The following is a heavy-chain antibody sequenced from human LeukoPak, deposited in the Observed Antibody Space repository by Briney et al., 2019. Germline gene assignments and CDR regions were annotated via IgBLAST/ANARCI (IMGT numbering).Heavy chain of an antibody. CDR3: VRDSTAMAHFDY. CDR2: INPKSGGT. J-gene: IGHJ4*02. V-gene: IGHV1-2*02. CDR1: GYIFTGYY. D-gene: IGHD5-18*01. Sequence: ASVKVSCKASGYIFTGYYMHWVRQAPGQGLEWMGWINPKSGGTNYAQKFQGRVTMTRDTSISTAYMELGRLRSDDTAVYYCVRDSTAMAHFDYWGQGTPVTVSS.